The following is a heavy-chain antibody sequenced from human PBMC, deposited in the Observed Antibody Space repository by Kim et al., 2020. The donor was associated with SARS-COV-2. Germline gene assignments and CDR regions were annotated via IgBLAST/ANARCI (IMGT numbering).Heavy chain of an antibody. D-gene: IGHD3-22*01. CDR2: IKSELDDATT. V-gene: IGHV3-15*01. J-gene: IGHJ6*02. Sequence: GGSLRLSCEGSGLNLGEVYVSWVRQAPGKGLQWVGRIKSELDDATTDYGPFVKGRFNISRDESKGTVFLQMNSLKIDDTGVYYCTTEDSSGNSYYYYAMDVWGQGTTVTVSS. CDR3: TTEDSSGNSYYYYAMDV. CDR1: GLNLGEVY.